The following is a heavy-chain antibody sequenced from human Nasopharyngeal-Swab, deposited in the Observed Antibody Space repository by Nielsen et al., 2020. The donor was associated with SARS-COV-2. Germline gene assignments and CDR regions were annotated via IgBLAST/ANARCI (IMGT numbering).Heavy chain of an antibody. CDR2: IASSGAT. Sequence: GESLKISCAASGFTLRSYDVHWVRQTTEEGLEWVSVIASSGATSYLDSVKGRFTVSRDNVKNSVYLQMNSLRAGDTAVYYCAREQLCIRGTRCLDAFDIWGQGTMVTVSS. D-gene: IGHD2-2*01. CDR3: AREQLCIRGTRCLDAFDI. V-gene: IGHV3-13*01. J-gene: IGHJ3*02. CDR1: GFTLRSYD.